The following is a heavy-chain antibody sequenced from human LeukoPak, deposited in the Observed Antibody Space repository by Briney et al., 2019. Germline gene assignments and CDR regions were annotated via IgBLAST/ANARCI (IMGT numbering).Heavy chain of an antibody. D-gene: IGHD6-19*01. CDR3: ASHSSGWYGTDAFDI. J-gene: IGHJ3*02. Sequence: ASVKVSCKASGYTFTSYDINWVRQATGQGLEWMGWMNPNSGNTGYAQKFQGRVTMTRNTSISTAYMELSSLRSEDTAVYYCASHSSGWYGTDAFDIWGQGTMVTVSS. V-gene: IGHV1-8*01. CDR1: GYTFTSYD. CDR2: MNPNSGNT.